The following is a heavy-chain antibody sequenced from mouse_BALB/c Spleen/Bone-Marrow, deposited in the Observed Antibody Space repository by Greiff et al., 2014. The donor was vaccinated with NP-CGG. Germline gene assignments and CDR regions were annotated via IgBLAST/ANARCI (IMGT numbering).Heavy chain of an antibody. CDR3: ARSRAMDY. J-gene: IGHJ4*01. CDR2: INPNNGNT. CDR1: GYTFTDYY. V-gene: IGHV1-26*01. Sequence: VQLQQSGPDLVKPGASVKMSCKASGYTFTDYYVKWVKQSHGKRLEWIGDINPNNGNTFYNQKFKGKASLTVDKSSTTAYMQLNSLTSEDSAVYYCARSRAMDYWGQGTSVTVSS.